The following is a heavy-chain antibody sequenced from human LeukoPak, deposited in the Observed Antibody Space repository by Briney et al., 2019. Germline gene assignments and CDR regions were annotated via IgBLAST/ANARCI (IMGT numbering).Heavy chain of an antibody. V-gene: IGHV3-9*01. Sequence: GGSLRLSCAASGFTFDDYAMHWVRQAPGKGLEWVSGISWNSGSIGYADSVKGRFTISRDNAKSSLYLQMNSLRAEDTALYYCAKGSRWHNYFDYWGQGTLVTVSS. D-gene: IGHD5-24*01. J-gene: IGHJ4*02. CDR2: ISWNSGSI. CDR1: GFTFDDYA. CDR3: AKGSRWHNYFDY.